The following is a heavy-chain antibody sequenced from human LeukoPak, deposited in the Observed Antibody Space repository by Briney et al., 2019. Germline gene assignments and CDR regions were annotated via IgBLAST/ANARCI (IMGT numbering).Heavy chain of an antibody. J-gene: IGHJ4*02. Sequence: PGGSLRLSCAASGFTFSSYWMHWVRQAPGKGLVWVSRINSDGSNTSYADSVKGRFTISRDNAKNTLYLQMNSLRAEDTAVYYCARRGYSYGPFDYWGQGTLVTVSS. V-gene: IGHV3-74*01. CDR3: ARRGYSYGPFDY. CDR1: GFTFSSYW. D-gene: IGHD5-18*01. CDR2: INSDGSNT.